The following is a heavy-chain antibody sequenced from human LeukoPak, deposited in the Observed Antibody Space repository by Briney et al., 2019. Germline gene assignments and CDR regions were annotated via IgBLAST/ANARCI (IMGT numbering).Heavy chain of an antibody. V-gene: IGHV5-51*01. Sequence: GDSLKISCKGSGYSFANYWIGWVRQMPGKGLEWMGIIYPNASDTRYSPSFRGQVTISADKSIATAYLRWNSLKASDTAMYYCALSSGAYDSAGYFGYWGQGTLVTVSS. CDR2: IYPNASDT. D-gene: IGHD3-22*01. J-gene: IGHJ4*02. CDR1: GYSFANYW. CDR3: ALSSGAYDSAGYFGY.